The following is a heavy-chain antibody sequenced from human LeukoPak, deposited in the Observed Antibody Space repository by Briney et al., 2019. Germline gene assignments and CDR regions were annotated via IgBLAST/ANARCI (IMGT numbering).Heavy chain of an antibody. J-gene: IGHJ4*02. Sequence: PSETLSLTCTVSGGSIRSSNYFWGWIRQSPGKGLEWIGYIYYSGSTKYNPSLKSRVTISVDTSKSQFSLKLTSVTAADTAVYYCARLGIGVVPSAMLGDYYFDYWGQGTLVTVSS. CDR1: GGSIRSSNYF. CDR2: IYYSGST. CDR3: ARLGIGVVPSAMLGDYYFDY. D-gene: IGHD2-2*01. V-gene: IGHV4-61*05.